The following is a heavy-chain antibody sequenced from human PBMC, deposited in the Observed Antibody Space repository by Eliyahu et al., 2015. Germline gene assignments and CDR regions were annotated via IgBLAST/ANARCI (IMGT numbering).Heavy chain of an antibody. Sequence: EVQLVESGGGLVQPGGSLRLSCAASXFTFRDSWMFWVXQAPRGGXVWVSRINTDGSGTKYADSVKGRFTISRDNAKNTLYLQMNSLRAEDTAVYYCAKDLHWNQLDYWGQGTLVTVSS. CDR3: AKDLHWNQLDY. CDR1: XFTFRDSW. J-gene: IGHJ4*02. V-gene: IGHV3-74*03. D-gene: IGHD1-1*01. CDR2: INTDGSGT.